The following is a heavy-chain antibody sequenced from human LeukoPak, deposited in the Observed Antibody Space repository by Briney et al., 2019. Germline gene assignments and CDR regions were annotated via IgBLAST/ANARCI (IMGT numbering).Heavy chain of an antibody. CDR2: INPNSGGT. D-gene: IGHD3-22*01. J-gene: IGHJ3*02. Sequence: ASVKVSCKASGYTFTGYYMHWVRQAPGQGLEWMGRINPNSGGTNYTQKFQGRVTITRNTSISTAYMELSSLRSEDTAVYYCARASEDYYDSSGYLDPDAFDIWGQGTMVTVSS. V-gene: IGHV1-2*06. CDR3: ARASEDYYDSSGYLDPDAFDI. CDR1: GYTFTGYY.